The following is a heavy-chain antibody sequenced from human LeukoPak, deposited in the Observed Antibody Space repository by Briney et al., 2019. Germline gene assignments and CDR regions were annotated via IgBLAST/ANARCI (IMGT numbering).Heavy chain of an antibody. CDR1: GGSISSSSYY. V-gene: IGHV4-39*07. CDR3: ASQGGGLRFFQGFDP. CDR2: IYYSGST. J-gene: IGHJ5*02. D-gene: IGHD4-17*01. Sequence: PSETLSLTCTVSGGSISSSSYYWGWIRQPPGKGLEWIGSIYYSGSTYYNPSLKSRVTISVDTSKNQFSLKLSSVTAADTAVYYCASQGGGLRFFQGFDPWGQGTLVTVSS.